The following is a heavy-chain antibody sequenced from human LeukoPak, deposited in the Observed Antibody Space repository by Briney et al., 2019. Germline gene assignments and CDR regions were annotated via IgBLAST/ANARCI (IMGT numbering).Heavy chain of an antibody. J-gene: IGHJ5*02. CDR3: ARGRRQPLTYWFDP. Sequence: SETLSLTSGVDGGSFSGYYCSWLRQPPGEGRGWVGEINESGTTNYNPSLKSRVTISVDTSKTQFSLKLNSVTAAETAVYYCARGRRQPLTYWFDPWGQGTLVTVSS. CDR1: GGSFSGYY. V-gene: IGHV4-34*01. D-gene: IGHD1-1*01. CDR2: INESGTT.